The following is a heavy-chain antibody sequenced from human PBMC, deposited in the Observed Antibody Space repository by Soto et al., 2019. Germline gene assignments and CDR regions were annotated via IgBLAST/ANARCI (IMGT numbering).Heavy chain of an antibody. V-gene: IGHV4-59*01. Sequence: SETLSLTCSVSGGSISGSYWSWIRQSPGKGLEWLGYVYYSGSTNYSPSLRSRVSISVDTSKNEFSLRLISVTAAAAAVYFCARSVTNPCEHIDYWGQGTQVTVSS. CDR3: ARSVTNPCEHIDY. J-gene: IGHJ4*02. CDR2: VYYSGST. CDR1: GGSISGSY. D-gene: IGHD2-21*01.